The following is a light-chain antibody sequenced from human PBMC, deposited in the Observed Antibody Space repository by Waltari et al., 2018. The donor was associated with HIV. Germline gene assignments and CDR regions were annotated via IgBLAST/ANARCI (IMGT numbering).Light chain of an antibody. V-gene: IGKV3-15*01. J-gene: IGKJ1*01. CDR3: QQYNNWPT. Sequence: IVMTPSPATLSVSPGERATRSCRASQSGTSTLAWYQQKPGQSPSLLIYGAATTATGIPARISGSGSGAEFTLTSSSLQSEDFAVYYWQQYNNWPTFGQGTKVEIK. CDR2: GAA. CDR1: QSGTST.